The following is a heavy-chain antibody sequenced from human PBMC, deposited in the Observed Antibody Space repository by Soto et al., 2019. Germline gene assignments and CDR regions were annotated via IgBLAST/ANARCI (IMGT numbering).Heavy chain of an antibody. J-gene: IGHJ6*02. CDR2: IDSNGGT. CDR1: DDSSSNYK. V-gene: IGHV4-59*08. D-gene: IGHD3-10*01. CDR3: VRQGFGRLHGLVDV. Sequence: QVQLQESGPGPVKPSETLSLTCTVSDDSSSNYKWSWIRQPPGRRLEWIGYIDSNGGTSYNPSLQSRVTISIDTSTKQFFLKLSSVTAADTAVYYCVRQGFGRLHGLVDVWGQGTTVTVSS.